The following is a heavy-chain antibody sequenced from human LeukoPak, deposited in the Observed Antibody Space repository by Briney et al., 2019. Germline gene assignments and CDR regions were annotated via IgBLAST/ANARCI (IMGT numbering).Heavy chain of an antibody. CDR2: ISWNSGSI. CDR3: AKEAVAGFAYFDY. CDR1: GFTFDDYA. V-gene: IGHV3-9*01. Sequence: GGSLRLSCAASGFTFDDYAMHWVRQAPRKGLEWVSGISWNSGSIGYANSVKGRFTISRDNAKNSLYLQMNSLRAEDTALYYCAKEAVAGFAYFDYWGQGTLVTVSS. J-gene: IGHJ4*02. D-gene: IGHD6-19*01.